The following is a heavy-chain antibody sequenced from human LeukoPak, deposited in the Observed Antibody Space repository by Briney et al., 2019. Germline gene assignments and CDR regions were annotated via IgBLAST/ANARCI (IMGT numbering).Heavy chain of an antibody. D-gene: IGHD6-13*01. Sequence: GGSLRLSCAASGLTFSSHAMHWVRQAPGKGLEWVAVISQDGSDRHYTDSVKGRFTVSRDNSRNTLYLQMNSLRADDTAVYYCVREPGPGYFDYWGQGTLVTASS. CDR1: GLTFSSHA. CDR3: VREPGPGYFDY. CDR2: ISQDGSDR. V-gene: IGHV3-30-3*01. J-gene: IGHJ4*02.